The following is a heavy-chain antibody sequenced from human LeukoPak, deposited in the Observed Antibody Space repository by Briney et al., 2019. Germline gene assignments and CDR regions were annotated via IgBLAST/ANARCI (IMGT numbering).Heavy chain of an antibody. J-gene: IGHJ4*02. CDR2: IRYDGSDR. CDR3: AKDDSGSWSTFDY. V-gene: IGHV3-30*02. Sequence: GGSLRLSCAASGFTFNINAMYWVRQAPGKGLEWVAFIRYDGSDRYYADSVKGRFTISRDNSKNTLYLQMNSLRAEDTAVYYCAKDDSGSWSTFDYWGQGTLVTVSS. D-gene: IGHD6-13*01. CDR1: GFTFNINA.